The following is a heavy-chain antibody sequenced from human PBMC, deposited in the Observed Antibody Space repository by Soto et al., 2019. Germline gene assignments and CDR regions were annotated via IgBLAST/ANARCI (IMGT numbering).Heavy chain of an antibody. V-gene: IGHV5-51*01. CDR1: GDNFSIKW. J-gene: IGHJ3*01. CDR2: ILLRDSIT. CDR3: ARHTVNGAFDV. Sequence: PGESLRISCKGSGDNFSIKWIAWVRQMPGKGLEWMGIILLRDSITAYSPSFQGQVAISADKSISAAYLHWSSLQASDTAIYYCARHTVNGAFDVWGRGTLVTVSS. D-gene: IGHD4-17*01.